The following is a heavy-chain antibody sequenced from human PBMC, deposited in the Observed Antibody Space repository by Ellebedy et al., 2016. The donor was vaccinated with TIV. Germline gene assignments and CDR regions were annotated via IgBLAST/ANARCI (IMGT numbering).Heavy chain of an antibody. CDR2: VHYSGGT. V-gene: IGHV4-59*01. J-gene: IGHJ5*02. D-gene: IGHD4-23*01. CDR1: GGSINSYY. Sequence: SETLSLXXSVSGGSINSYYWSWIRQSPVKGLEWIGYVHYSGGTKYSPSLKSRVFISIDTSKNQFSLKLSSVTAADTAVYYCARDSSNSRWYLWGQGTLVNVSS. CDR3: ARDSSNSRWYL.